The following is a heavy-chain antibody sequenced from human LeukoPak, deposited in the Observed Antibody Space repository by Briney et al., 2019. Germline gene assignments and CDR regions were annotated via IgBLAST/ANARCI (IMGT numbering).Heavy chain of an antibody. CDR3: ARVSVGAPAFDY. Sequence: GGSLRLSCSASGFSCSSYWMSWFRQAPGKGLEWVAHINEDGSEKYYVDSVKGRFFISRDNAAKSLSLQMNRLRDADTAVYYCARVSVGAPAFDYWGQGNLVTVSS. CDR1: GFSCSSYW. D-gene: IGHD1-26*01. V-gene: IGHV3-7*01. CDR2: INEDGSEK. J-gene: IGHJ4*02.